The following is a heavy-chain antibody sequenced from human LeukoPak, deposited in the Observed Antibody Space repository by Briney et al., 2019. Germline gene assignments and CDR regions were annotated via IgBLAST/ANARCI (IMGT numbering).Heavy chain of an antibody. Sequence: PGGSLRLSCAAYGFTFDDYGMSWVRHAPGKGLEWVSGINWNGGRTGYADSEKGRFTISRDNAKNSLYLQMNSLRAEDTALYYCARDPRHSSGWYFDYRGQGTLVTVSS. CDR2: INWNGGRT. V-gene: IGHV3-20*04. CDR1: GFTFDDYG. J-gene: IGHJ4*02. CDR3: ARDPRHSSGWYFDY. D-gene: IGHD6-19*01.